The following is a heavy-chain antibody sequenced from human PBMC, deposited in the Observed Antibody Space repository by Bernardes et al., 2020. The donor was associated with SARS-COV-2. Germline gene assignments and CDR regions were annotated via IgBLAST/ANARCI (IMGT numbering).Heavy chain of an antibody. CDR2: IYSGGNT. CDR1: GFTVSTNY. V-gene: IGHV3-53*01. Sequence: GGSLRLSRAASGFTVSTNYLNWIRQAPGKGLEWVSIIYSGGNTFYADSVKGRFTISRDTSKNTLYLQMNNLRAEDTAMYYCARDRYRGGYYFDYWGQGTLVTVSS. J-gene: IGHJ4*02. CDR3: ARDRYRGGYYFDY. D-gene: IGHD2-2*02.